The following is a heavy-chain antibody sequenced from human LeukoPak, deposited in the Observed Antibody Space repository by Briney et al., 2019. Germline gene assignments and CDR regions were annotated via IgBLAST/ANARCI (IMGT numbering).Heavy chain of an antibody. V-gene: IGHV1-69*05. CDR2: IIPIFGTA. CDR1: GGTFSSYA. J-gene: IGHJ6*03. D-gene: IGHD2-2*01. CDR3: ARDGSYCSSTSCYAYYYYMDV. Sequence: SVKVSCKASGGTFSSYAISWVRQAPGQGLEWMGGIIPIFGTANYAQKFQGRVTISTDESTSTAYMELSSLRSEDTAVYYCARDGSYCSSTSCYAYYYYMDVWGKGTTVTVSS.